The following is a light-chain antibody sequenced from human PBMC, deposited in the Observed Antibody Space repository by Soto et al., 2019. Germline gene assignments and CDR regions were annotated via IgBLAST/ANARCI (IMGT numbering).Light chain of an antibody. V-gene: IGKV4-1*01. CDR1: QNILYSSNNKNY. CDR2: WAS. CDR3: QQYYSTPPT. J-gene: IGKJ1*01. Sequence: DIVMTQSPDSLAVSLGERATIDCKSSQNILYSSNNKNYLAWYQQKPGQPPKLLIYWASTRESGVPDRFSGSGSGADFNLTISSLQAEDVAVYYCQQYYSTPPTFGQGTKVEIK.